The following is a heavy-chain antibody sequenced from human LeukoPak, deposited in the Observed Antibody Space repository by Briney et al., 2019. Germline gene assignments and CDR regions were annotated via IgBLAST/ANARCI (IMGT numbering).Heavy chain of an antibody. CDR3: ARVSSWVVRDAFDI. V-gene: IGHV4-59*01. J-gene: IGHJ3*02. D-gene: IGHD2-2*01. CDR1: GGSISSYY. Sequence: SETLSLTCTISGGSISSYYWSWIRQPPGKGLEWIGYIHYSGSTNYNPSLKSRVTISVDTSKKQFSLKLSSGTAADTAVYYCARVSSWVVRDAFDIWGQGAMVTVSS. CDR2: IHYSGST.